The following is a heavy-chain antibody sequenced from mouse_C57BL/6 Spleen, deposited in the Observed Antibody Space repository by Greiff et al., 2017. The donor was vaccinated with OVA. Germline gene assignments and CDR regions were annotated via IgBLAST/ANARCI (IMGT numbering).Heavy chain of an antibody. CDR2: IYPGDGDT. CDR1: GYAFSSYW. CDR3: AREVIYYGNYEFAY. Sequence: QVQLQQSGAELVKPGASVKISCKASGYAFSSYWMNWVKQRPGKGLEWIGQIYPGDGDTNYNGKFKGKATLTADKSSSTAYMQLSSLTSEDSAVYFCAREVIYYGNYEFAYWGQGTLVTVSA. D-gene: IGHD2-1*01. V-gene: IGHV1-80*01. J-gene: IGHJ3*01.